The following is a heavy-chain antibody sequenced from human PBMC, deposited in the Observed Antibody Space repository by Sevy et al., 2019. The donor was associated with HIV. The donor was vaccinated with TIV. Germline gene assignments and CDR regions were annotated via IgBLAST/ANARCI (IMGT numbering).Heavy chain of an antibody. CDR1: GFTFSNYW. J-gene: IGHJ6*02. D-gene: IGHD2-2*01. Sequence: GGSLRLSCAASGFTFSNYWMTWVRQAPGKGLEWVANIKRDGSEKYYGASVKGRFTISRDNAKNSLYMQMNSLRAEDTAVYYCARDCNSASCLWGLDVWGQGTTVTVSS. CDR3: ARDCNSASCLWGLDV. V-gene: IGHV3-7*03. CDR2: IKRDGSEK.